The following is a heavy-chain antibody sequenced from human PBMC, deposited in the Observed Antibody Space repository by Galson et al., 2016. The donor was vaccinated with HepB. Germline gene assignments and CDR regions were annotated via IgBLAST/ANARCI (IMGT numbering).Heavy chain of an antibody. Sequence: SVKVSCKASGYTYTDYYVHWVRQAPGLGLERMGRINSNSGEAHYAQRFQGRFTMTRDTSISTTYMEMSRLRSDDTAIYYCVRGDVVVVPAEYNWFDPWGQGTLFTVSS. D-gene: IGHD2-2*01. V-gene: IGHV1-2*06. CDR1: GYTYTDYY. J-gene: IGHJ5*02. CDR2: INSNSGEA. CDR3: VRGDVVVVPAEYNWFDP.